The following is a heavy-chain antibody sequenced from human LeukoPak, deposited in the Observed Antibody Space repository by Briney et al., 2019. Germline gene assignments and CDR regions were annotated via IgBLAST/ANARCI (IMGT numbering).Heavy chain of an antibody. CDR3: ARAFSLRYFDWLLHYYMDV. J-gene: IGHJ6*03. CDR1: GGSFSGYY. CDR2: INHSGST. D-gene: IGHD3-9*01. V-gene: IGHV4-34*01. Sequence: PSETLSLTCAVYGGSFSGYYWSWIRQPPGKGLEWIGEINHSGSTNYNPSLKSRVTISVDTSKNQFSLKLSSVTAADTAVYYCARAFSLRYFDWLLHYYMDVWGKGTTVTVSS.